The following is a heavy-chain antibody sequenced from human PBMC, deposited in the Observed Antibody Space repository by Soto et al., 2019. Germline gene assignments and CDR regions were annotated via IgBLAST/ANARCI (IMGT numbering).Heavy chain of an antibody. J-gene: IGHJ4*02. CDR3: ARDIRDIVVVVAATRDDY. D-gene: IGHD2-15*01. V-gene: IGHV3-30-3*01. CDR1: GFTFSSYA. Sequence: QVQLVESGGGVVQPGRSLRLSCAASGFTFSSYAMHWVRQAPGKGLEWVAVISYDGSNKYYADSVKGRFTISRDNSENTLYLQMNSLRDEDTAVYYCARDIRDIVVVVAATRDDYWGQGTLVTVSS. CDR2: ISYDGSNK.